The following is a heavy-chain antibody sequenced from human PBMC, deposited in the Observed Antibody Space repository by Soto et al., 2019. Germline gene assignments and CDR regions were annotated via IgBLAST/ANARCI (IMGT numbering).Heavy chain of an antibody. CDR3: ARAYYYGSGSQIYGMDV. CDR2: IIPIFGTA. J-gene: IGHJ6*02. V-gene: IGHV1-69*13. Sequence: SVKVSCKASGGTFSSYAISWVRQAPGQGLEWMGGIIPIFGTANYAQKFQGRVTITADESTSTAYMELSSLRSEDTAVYYCARAYYYGSGSQIYGMDVWRQGTTVTVSS. CDR1: GGTFSSYA. D-gene: IGHD3-10*01.